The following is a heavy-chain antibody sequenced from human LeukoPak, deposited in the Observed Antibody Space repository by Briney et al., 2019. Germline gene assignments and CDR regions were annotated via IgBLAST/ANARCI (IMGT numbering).Heavy chain of an antibody. Sequence: PSATLSLTCTVSGGSIRSSSYDWGWIRQPPGKGLEWIGYIYYSGSTYYNPSLKSRVTISVDASKNQFSLKLSSVTAADTAVYYCARESNDRDGYNLWYYFDYWGQGTLVTVSS. CDR1: GGSIRSSSYD. CDR2: IYYSGST. CDR3: ARESNDRDGYNLWYYFDY. J-gene: IGHJ4*02. V-gene: IGHV4-31*03. D-gene: IGHD5-24*01.